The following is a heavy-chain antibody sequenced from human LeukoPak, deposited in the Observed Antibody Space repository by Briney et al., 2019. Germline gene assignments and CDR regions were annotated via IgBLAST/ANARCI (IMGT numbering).Heavy chain of an antibody. D-gene: IGHD3-22*01. CDR3: AETYNYDSSGRMDFEF. CDR2: ISGSGGRT. Sequence: GGSLRLSCAASGFTFSSYTMTWVRQAPGKGLDWVSAISGSGGRTHYAGSVKGRFTISRDNSKNTLYPQMNSLRAEDTAVYFCAETYNYDSSGRMDFEFWGQGTLVTVSS. V-gene: IGHV3-23*01. CDR1: GFTFSSYT. J-gene: IGHJ4*02.